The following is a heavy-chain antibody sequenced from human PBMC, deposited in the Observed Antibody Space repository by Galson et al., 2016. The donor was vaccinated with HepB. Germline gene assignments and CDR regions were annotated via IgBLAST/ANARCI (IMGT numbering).Heavy chain of an antibody. D-gene: IGHD3-3*01. CDR1: GYTFASYW. CDR2: IYPGYSDT. CDR3: ARRSPDAGSDF. J-gene: IGHJ4*02. Sequence: QSGAEAKKPGESPKISCKWSGYTFASYWIVWVRQMPGQGLVWMGIIYPGYSDTKYSRSFHGQVIISTYKSAKTLYLQWFSLKASDTAIYYCARRSPDAGSDFWGQGTQVSVSS. V-gene: IGHV5-51*01.